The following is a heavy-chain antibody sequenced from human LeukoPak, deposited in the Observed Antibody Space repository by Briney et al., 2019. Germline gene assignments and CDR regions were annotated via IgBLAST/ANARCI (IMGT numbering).Heavy chain of an antibody. J-gene: IGHJ6*03. CDR3: ARMTGGTGGSPWAYYYCMDV. D-gene: IGHD1-1*01. V-gene: IGHV4-59*13. Sequence: SETLSLTCTVSGGSINNYYWNWIRQSPGKGLEWIGYIFYSGTANYNPSLKSRVAISLGTSNNQFSLTLRSVTAADTAVYYCARMTGGTGGSPWAYYYCMDVWGKGTTVAVSS. CDR2: IFYSGTA. CDR1: GGSINNYY.